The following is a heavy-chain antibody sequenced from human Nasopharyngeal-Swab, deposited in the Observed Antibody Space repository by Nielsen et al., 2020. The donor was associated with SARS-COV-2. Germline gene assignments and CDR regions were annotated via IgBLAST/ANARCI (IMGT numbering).Heavy chain of an antibody. CDR3: ARAAEYYYDSRALDGMDV. V-gene: IGHV3-11*06. Sequence: GGSLRLSCAASGFTFCDYYMSWIRQAPGQGLEWVTYISSSSSDTNYADSVKGRFTISRDNAKNSLYLQMNSLRAEDTAVYYCARAAEYYYDSRALDGMDVWGQGTTVTGSS. D-gene: IGHD3-22*01. CDR1: GFTFCDYY. J-gene: IGHJ6*02. CDR2: ISSSSSDT.